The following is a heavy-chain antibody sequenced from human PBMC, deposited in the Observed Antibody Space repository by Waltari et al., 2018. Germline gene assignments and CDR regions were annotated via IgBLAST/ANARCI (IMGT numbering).Heavy chain of an antibody. CDR3: APRLYSGSYY. Sequence: EVQLVESGGGLVQPGGSLRLSCAASGFTFSSYAMSWVRQAPGKGLGWVSAIRGSGGSTYSADPVKARFTSARANPKNTLYLQMNSLRAEDTAVYYCAPRLYSGSYYWGQGTLVTVSS. CDR2: IRGSGGST. CDR1: GFTFSSYA. D-gene: IGHD1-26*01. V-gene: IGHV3-23*04. J-gene: IGHJ4*02.